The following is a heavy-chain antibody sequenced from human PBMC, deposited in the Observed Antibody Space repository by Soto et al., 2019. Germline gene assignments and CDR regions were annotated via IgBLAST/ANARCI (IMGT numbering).Heavy chain of an antibody. CDR2: IYYSGST. Sequence: QVQLQESGPGLVKPSETLSLTCTVSGGSISSYYWSWIRQPPGKGLEWIGYIYYSGSTNYNPSLKSRVTISVDTSKNQFPLKLSSVTAADTAVYYCARDLSSLTGYWNFDLWGRGTLVTVSS. V-gene: IGHV4-59*01. CDR3: ARDLSSLTGYWNFDL. CDR1: GGSISSYY. J-gene: IGHJ2*01. D-gene: IGHD3-9*01.